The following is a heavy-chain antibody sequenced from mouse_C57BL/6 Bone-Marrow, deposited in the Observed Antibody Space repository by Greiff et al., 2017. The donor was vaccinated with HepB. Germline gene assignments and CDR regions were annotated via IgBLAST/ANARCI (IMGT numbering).Heavy chain of an antibody. CDR3: ATLYYYGSSYAYWYFDV. D-gene: IGHD1-1*01. J-gene: IGHJ1*03. Sequence: VQLQQPGAELVKPGASVKLSCKASGYTFTSYWMHWVKQRPGQGLEWIGMIHPNSGSTNYNEKFKSKATLTVDKSSSTAYMQLSSLTSEDSAVYYCATLYYYGSSYAYWYFDVWGTGTTVTVSS. CDR2: IHPNSGST. V-gene: IGHV1-64*01. CDR1: GYTFTSYW.